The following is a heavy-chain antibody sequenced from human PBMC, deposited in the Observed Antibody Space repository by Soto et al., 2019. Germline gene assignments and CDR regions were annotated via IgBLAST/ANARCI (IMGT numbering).Heavy chain of an antibody. Sequence: EVQLLESGGGLVQPGESLRLSCATSGFTFSDYAMSWVRQPPGKGLEWVSAISTSGGHTYYADSVKGQFTISRDNAKNSLYLQMNSLRAEDTAVYYCARDSITIFGVVTYLGMDVWGQGTTVTVSS. CDR2: ISTSGGHT. CDR1: GFTFSDYA. J-gene: IGHJ6*02. CDR3: ARDSITIFGVVTYLGMDV. V-gene: IGHV3-23*01. D-gene: IGHD3-3*01.